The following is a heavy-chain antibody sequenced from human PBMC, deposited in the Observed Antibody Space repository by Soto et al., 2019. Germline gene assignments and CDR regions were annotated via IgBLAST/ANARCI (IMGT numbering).Heavy chain of an antibody. CDR3: ARQIGNYPDAFDI. CDR2: IYVGDSDT. V-gene: IGHV5-51*01. CDR1: GYSFTSYW. J-gene: IGHJ3*02. Sequence: GESLKISCKGSGYSFTSYWIGWVRQMPGKGLEWMGIIYVGDSDTTYSPSFQGQVTISADKSITTAYLQWSSLKASDTAMYYCARQIGNYPDAFDIWGQGTMVTVSS. D-gene: IGHD1-7*01.